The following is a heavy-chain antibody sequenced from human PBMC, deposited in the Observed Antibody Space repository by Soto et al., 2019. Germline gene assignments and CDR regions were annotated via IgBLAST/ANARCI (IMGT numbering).Heavy chain of an antibody. J-gene: IGHJ3*02. CDR3: ARDYYGSGSYFVDAFDI. Sequence: SVRVSCKASGGTFSSYAISWVRQAPGQGLEWMGGIIPIFGTANYAQKFQGRVTITADESTSTAYMELSSLRSEDTAVYYCARDYYGSGSYFVDAFDIWGQGTMVTVSS. CDR2: IIPIFGTA. CDR1: GGTFSSYA. D-gene: IGHD3-10*01. V-gene: IGHV1-69*13.